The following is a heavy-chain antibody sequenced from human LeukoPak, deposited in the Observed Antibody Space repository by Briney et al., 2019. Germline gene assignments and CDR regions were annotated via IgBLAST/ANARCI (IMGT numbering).Heavy chain of an antibody. Sequence: PGGSLRLSCAASGFTFSSYWMSWVRQAPGKGLEWVANIKQDGSEKYYVDSVKGRFTISRDNAKNSLYLQMNSLRAEDTALYYCAKDSKPMVRGVIIMSWGQGTLVTVSS. CDR2: IKQDGSEK. D-gene: IGHD3-10*01. CDR1: GFTFSSYW. J-gene: IGHJ4*02. CDR3: AKDSKPMVRGVIIMS. V-gene: IGHV3-7*03.